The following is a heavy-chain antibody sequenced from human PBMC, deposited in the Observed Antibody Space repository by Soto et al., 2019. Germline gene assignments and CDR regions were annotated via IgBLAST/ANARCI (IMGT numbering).Heavy chain of an antibody. CDR2: IYSGGST. V-gene: IGHV3-66*01. D-gene: IGHD3-16*01. CDR3: ARDPWAADY. Sequence: GGSLSLSCAASGFTVSTEYMSWVRQAPGKGLEWVSVIYSGGSTFYADSVRGRFTISRDNSKNTVNLQMNSLRAEDTAVYYCARDPWAADYWGQGTLVTVSS. CDR1: GFTVSTEY. J-gene: IGHJ4*02.